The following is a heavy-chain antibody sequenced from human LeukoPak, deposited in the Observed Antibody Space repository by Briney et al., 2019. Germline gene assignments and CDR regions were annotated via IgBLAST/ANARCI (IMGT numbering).Heavy chain of an antibody. CDR3: ARVPIYYYDSSGYLDAFDI. V-gene: IGHV4-4*07. J-gene: IGHJ3*02. CDR2: IYTSGST. CDR1: GGSISSYY. Sequence: SETLSLTCTVSGGSISSYYWSWIRQPAGKGLEWIGRIYTSGSTNYNPSLKSRVTMSVDTSKNQFSLKLSSVTAADTAVYYCARVPIYYYDSSGYLDAFDIWGQGTMVTASS. D-gene: IGHD3-22*01.